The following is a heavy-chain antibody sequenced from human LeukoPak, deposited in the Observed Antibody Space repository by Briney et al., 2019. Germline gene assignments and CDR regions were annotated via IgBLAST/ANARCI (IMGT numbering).Heavy chain of an antibody. J-gene: IGHJ4*02. Sequence: PGGSLRLSCAASGFTFSSYAMHWVRQAPGKGLEWVSGISWNSGSIGYADSVKGRFTISRDNAKNSLYLQMNSLRAEDTALYYCAKDIVSLQNSGSVDYWGQGTLVTVSS. V-gene: IGHV3-9*01. CDR2: ISWNSGSI. CDR1: GFTFSSYA. D-gene: IGHD1-26*01. CDR3: AKDIVSLQNSGSVDY.